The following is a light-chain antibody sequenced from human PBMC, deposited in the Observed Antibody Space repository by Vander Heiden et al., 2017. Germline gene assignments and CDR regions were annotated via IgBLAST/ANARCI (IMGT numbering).Light chain of an antibody. V-gene: IGKV1-39*01. Sequence: DIHLTQSLSSLSASVGDRVTITCRASQSISSYLNWYQQKQGKAPKLLIYAASSLQSGVPSRFSGSGSGTDFTLTISSLQPEDFATYYCQQSYSTPPITFGQGTRLEIK. CDR2: AAS. CDR3: QQSYSTPPIT. CDR1: QSISSY. J-gene: IGKJ5*01.